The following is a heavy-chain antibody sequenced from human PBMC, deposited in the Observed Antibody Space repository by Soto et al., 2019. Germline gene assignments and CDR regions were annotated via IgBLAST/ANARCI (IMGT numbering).Heavy chain of an antibody. CDR1: GFTFSIYG. J-gene: IGHJ4*02. V-gene: IGHV3-30*18. CDR3: AKDQASGQGSFDS. Sequence: LRLSCAASGFTFSIYGMHWVRQAPDKGLEWVALISYDGSNQYYADSVKGRFTTSRDNSKNTLFLQMNSLRADDTAVYYCAKDQASGQGSFDSWGQGTLVTVSS. CDR2: ISYDGSNQ.